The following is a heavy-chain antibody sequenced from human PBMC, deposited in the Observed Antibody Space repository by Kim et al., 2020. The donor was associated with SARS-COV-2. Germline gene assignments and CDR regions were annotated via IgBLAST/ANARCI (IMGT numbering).Heavy chain of an antibody. Sequence: YADSVKGRFPISRDNAKNTPYLQMNSLRAEDTAVYYCARPYSGSWFTFDIWGQGTMVTVSS. V-gene: IGHV3-74*01. J-gene: IGHJ3*02. D-gene: IGHD1-26*01. CDR3: ARPYSGSWFTFDI.